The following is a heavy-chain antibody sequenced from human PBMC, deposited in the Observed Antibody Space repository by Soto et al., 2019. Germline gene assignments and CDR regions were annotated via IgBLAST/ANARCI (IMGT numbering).Heavy chain of an antibody. J-gene: IGHJ4*02. CDR2: ISGSGGST. D-gene: IGHD2-2*01. V-gene: IGHV3-23*01. Sequence: EVQLLESGGGLVQPGGSLRLSCAASGFTFSSYAMTWFRQAPGKGLEWVSAISGSGGSTYYADSVKGRFTISRDNSKNTLFLQMNSLRAEDTAVYYCASGSTSCCWGQGTLVTVSS. CDR1: GFTFSSYA. CDR3: ASGSTSCC.